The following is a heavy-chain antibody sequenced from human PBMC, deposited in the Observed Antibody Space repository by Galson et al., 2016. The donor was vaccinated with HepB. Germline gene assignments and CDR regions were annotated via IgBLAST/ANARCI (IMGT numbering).Heavy chain of an antibody. D-gene: IGHD3-22*01. Sequence: SLRLSCAASGFPFHRYALNWVRQAPGKGLEWVSAISASSDFTYYAHSVRGRFTVSRDNSKNTLYLQMSSLRAEDTALYFCAKDSEGDSRGFFSFDSWGQGT. CDR1: GFPFHRYA. CDR3: AKDSEGDSRGFFSFDS. CDR2: ISASSDFT. V-gene: IGHV3-23*01. J-gene: IGHJ4*02.